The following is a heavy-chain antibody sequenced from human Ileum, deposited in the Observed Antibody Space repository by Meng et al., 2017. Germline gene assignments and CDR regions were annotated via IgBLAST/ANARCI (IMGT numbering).Heavy chain of an antibody. D-gene: IGHD3-22*01. Sequence: QHKTCDEGLLHALGSLSRTCVVLVGSFSGYYWSWFRQPPGKGLEWIGEINHSGSTNYNPSLKSRVTISVDTSKNQFSLKLSSVTAADTAVYYCARGGHDSSGYYSFDYWGQGTLVTVSS. CDR3: ARGGHDSSGYYSFDY. CDR1: VGSFSGYY. V-gene: IGHV4-34*01. J-gene: IGHJ4*02. CDR2: INHSGST.